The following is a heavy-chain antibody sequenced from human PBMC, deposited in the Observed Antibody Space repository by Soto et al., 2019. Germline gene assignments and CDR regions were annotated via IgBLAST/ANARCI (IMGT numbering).Heavy chain of an antibody. D-gene: IGHD2-21*01. CDR2: INHRGTT. Sequence: QVQLQQWGTGLLKPSETLSLHCAVYGESLRGYYWSWIRQTPAMGLEWIGEINHRGTTNHDSSLKSRAIPSIDTSKNQVSLRLNYVAAADTAVYYCARGYPRSILSTSRTTSYWFDSWGQGTLVTVSS. J-gene: IGHJ5*01. CDR3: ARGYPRSILSTSRTTSYWFDS. V-gene: IGHV4-34*04. CDR1: GESLRGYY.